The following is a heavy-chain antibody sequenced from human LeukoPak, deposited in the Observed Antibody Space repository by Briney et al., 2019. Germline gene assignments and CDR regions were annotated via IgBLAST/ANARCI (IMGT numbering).Heavy chain of an antibody. Sequence: SETLSLTCAVYGGSFSGHYWSWIRQPPGKGLEWIGEINHSGSTNYNPSLKSRVTISVDTSKNQFSLKLSSVTAADTAVYYCARHVLYYYGSGSFHYFDYWGQGTLVTVSS. J-gene: IGHJ4*02. CDR3: ARHVLYYYGSGSFHYFDY. D-gene: IGHD3-10*01. V-gene: IGHV4-34*01. CDR1: GGSFSGHY. CDR2: INHSGST.